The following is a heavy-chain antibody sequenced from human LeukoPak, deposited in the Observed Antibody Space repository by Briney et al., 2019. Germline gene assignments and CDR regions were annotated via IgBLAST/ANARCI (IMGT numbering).Heavy chain of an antibody. D-gene: IGHD2-2*01. CDR2: S. CDR3: ARVLGLYQEGMDV. Sequence: SETLSLTCTVSGGSMTSGDYYWGWIRQSPGTGLQWIGTSYQGASLKSRVTISLDTSKNQFSLRLTSATAADTAVYYCARVLGLYQEGMDVWGPGITVTVSS. CDR1: GGSMTSGDYY. J-gene: IGHJ6*02. V-gene: IGHV4-61*08.